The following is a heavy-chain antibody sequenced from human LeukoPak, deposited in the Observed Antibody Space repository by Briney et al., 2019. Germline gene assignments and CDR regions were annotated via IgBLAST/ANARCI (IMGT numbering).Heavy chain of an antibody. CDR1: GFSLSNSGVG. CDR3: ALQEGGFDP. Sequence: SGPTLVKPTQTPTLTCTFSGFSLSNSGVGVGWIRQPPGKALEWLALIYWDDDKRYSPSLKSRLTITKDTSKNQVVLTMTNMDPVDTATYYCALQEGGFDPWGQGTLVTVSS. V-gene: IGHV2-5*02. CDR2: IYWDDDK. J-gene: IGHJ5*02.